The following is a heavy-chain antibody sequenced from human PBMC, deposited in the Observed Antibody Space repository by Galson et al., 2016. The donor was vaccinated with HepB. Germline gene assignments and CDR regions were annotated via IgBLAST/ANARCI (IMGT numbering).Heavy chain of an antibody. V-gene: IGHV6-1*01. D-gene: IGHD1-1*01. CDR2: TYYRSRWYN. CDR3: ARDLGGAYGTGRSFDY. Sequence: CAISGDSVSSNSAAWDWIRQSPSRDLEWLGRTYYRSRWYNDYAVSVKSRITINPDTSKNQFSLQLNSVTPEDTAVYYCARDLGGAYGTGRSFDYWGQGSLVTVSS. J-gene: IGHJ4*02. CDR1: GDSVSSNSAA.